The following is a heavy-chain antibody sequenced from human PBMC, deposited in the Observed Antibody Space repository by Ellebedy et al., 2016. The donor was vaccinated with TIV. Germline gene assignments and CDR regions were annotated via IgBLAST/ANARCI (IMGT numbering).Heavy chain of an antibody. D-gene: IGHD4-17*01. CDR2: IKPDGSER. Sequence: PGGSLRLSCVASGFIFSSYYMTWVRQAPGKGLEWVANIKPDGSERYYMESVKGRFIISRDNAKSSLYLQMNSLRAEDTALYYCARDPYGDSYGAFDIWGQGTMVTVSS. CDR3: ARDPYGDSYGAFDI. V-gene: IGHV3-7*01. J-gene: IGHJ3*02. CDR1: GFIFSSYY.